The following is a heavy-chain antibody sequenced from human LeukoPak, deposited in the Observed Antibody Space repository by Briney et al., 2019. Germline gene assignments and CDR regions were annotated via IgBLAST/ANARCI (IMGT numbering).Heavy chain of an antibody. Sequence: GGSLRLSCAASGFTFDDYAMHWVRQDPGEGLEWGSGFRWNSGSVAYADSVKGRVTISRDNATKSLYLQMISLRAEDTALYYCAKDMGGATMRPNAFDIGGQGTMVTVSS. CDR3: AKDMGGATMRPNAFDI. J-gene: IGHJ3*02. CDR1: GFTFDDYA. CDR2: FRWNSGSV. V-gene: IGHV3-9*01. D-gene: IGHD1-26*01.